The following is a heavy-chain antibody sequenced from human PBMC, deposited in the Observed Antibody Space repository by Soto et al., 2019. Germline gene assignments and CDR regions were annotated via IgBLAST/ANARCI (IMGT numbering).Heavy chain of an antibody. CDR1: GFNLHDHA. Sequence: EVQLVESGGDLVQPGRSLRLSCVASGFNLHDHAMHWVRQAPGKGLEWVSGIFWDGNRMDYADSVKGRFFISRDNAKNSLYLQMNSLRAEDAAVYYCAKDRSPGATTWNVYWGQGTLVTVSS. CDR3: AKDRSPGATTWNVY. J-gene: IGHJ1*01. D-gene: IGHD1-1*01. CDR2: IFWDGNRM. V-gene: IGHV3-9*01.